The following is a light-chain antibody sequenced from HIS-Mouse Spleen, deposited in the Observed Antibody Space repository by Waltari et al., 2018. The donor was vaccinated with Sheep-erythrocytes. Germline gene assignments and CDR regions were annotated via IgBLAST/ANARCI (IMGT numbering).Light chain of an antibody. CDR3: QAWDSSTEV. CDR2: QDS. CDR1: NLGDKY. J-gene: IGLJ2*01. Sequence: SYELTQPPSVSVSPGQPASITCSGDNLGDKYACWYQQKPGQSPVLVIYQDSKRPSGIPERFSGSNSGNTATLTISGTQAMDEADYYCQAWDSSTEVFGGGTKLTVL. V-gene: IGLV3-1*01.